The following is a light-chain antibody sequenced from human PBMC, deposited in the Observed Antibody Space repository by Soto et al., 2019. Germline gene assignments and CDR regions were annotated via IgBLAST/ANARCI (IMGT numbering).Light chain of an antibody. V-gene: IGKV1-5*01. Sequence: DIQMTQSPSTLSASVGDRVTITCRASQTISSSLSWYQHKPGKAPKLLIFDASTLQTGVPSRFSGSGFGTEFSLTITGLQPDDFATYYCQQHNDYTAVTFGQGTQLQIK. CDR2: DAS. CDR1: QTISSS. J-gene: IGKJ2*01. CDR3: QQHNDYTAVT.